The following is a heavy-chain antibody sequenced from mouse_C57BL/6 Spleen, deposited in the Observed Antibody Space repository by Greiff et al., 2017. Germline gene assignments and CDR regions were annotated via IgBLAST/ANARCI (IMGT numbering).Heavy chain of an antibody. D-gene: IGHD2-1*01. V-gene: IGHV14-4*01. CDR3: TTGNSAWFAY. CDR2: IDPENGDT. J-gene: IGHJ3*01. Sequence: EVHLVESGAELVRPGASVKLSCTASGFNIKDDYMHWVKQRPEQGLEWIGWIDPENGDTEYASKFQGKATITADTSSNTAYLQLSSLTSEDTAVYYCTTGNSAWFAYWGQGTLVTVSA. CDR1: GFNIKDDY.